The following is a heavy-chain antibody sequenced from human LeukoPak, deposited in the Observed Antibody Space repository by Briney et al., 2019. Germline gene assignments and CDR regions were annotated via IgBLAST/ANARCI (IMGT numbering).Heavy chain of an antibody. V-gene: IGHV4-34*01. CDR1: GGSFRGYY. CDR2: INHSGST. Sequence: SETLSLTCAVYGGSFRGYYWSWIRQTPGKGLEWIGEINHSGSTNYNPSLKSRVTISVDTSKNQFSLKLSSVTAADTSVYYCARGHPYYYDYMDVWGKGTTVTVSS. J-gene: IGHJ6*03. CDR3: ARGHPYYYDYMDV.